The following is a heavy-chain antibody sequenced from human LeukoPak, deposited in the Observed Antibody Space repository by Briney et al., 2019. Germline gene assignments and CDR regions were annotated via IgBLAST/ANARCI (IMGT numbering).Heavy chain of an antibody. D-gene: IGHD6-13*01. CDR2: IHPGDSDT. J-gene: IGHJ1*01. Sequence: VESLKISCKGSGYSFTSYWIGWVHQMPGKGLEWMGIIHPGDSDTRYSPSFQGQVTISADKSISTAYLQWSSLKASDTAMYYCARSSSSWYRAEYFQHWGQGTLVTVSS. CDR1: GYSFTSYW. V-gene: IGHV5-51*07. CDR3: ARSSSSWYRAEYFQH.